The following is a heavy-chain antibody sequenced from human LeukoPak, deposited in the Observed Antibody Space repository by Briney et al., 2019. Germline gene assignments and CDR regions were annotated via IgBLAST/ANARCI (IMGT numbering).Heavy chain of an antibody. CDR3: ARGDIVVLPAGIPHNWFDP. Sequence: WASVKVSCKASGGTFSSYAISWVRQAPGQGLEWMGRIIPILGIANYAQKFQGRVTITADKSTSTAYMELSSLRSEDTAVYYCARGDIVVLPAGIPHNWFDPWGQGTLVTVSS. V-gene: IGHV1-69*04. D-gene: IGHD2-2*02. J-gene: IGHJ5*02. CDR1: GGTFSSYA. CDR2: IIPILGIA.